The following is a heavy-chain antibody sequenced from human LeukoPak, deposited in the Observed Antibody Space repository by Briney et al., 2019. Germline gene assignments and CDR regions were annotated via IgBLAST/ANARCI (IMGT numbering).Heavy chain of an antibody. CDR3: AKTAGWLPRFDN. D-gene: IGHD6-19*01. J-gene: IGHJ4*02. CDR2: VTVGGGT. V-gene: IGHV3-23*01. CDR1: GFTFNTYD. Sequence: GGSLRLSCAASGFTFNTYDMSWVRQAPGRGLEWVSSVTVGGGTYYADSVKGRFTISRDNSNNTLYMQMNSLRADDTAVYYCAKTAGWLPRFDNWGQGSLVTVSS.